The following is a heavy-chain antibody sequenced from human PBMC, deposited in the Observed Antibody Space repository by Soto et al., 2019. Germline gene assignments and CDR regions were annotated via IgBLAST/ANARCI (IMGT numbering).Heavy chain of an antibody. D-gene: IGHD3-22*01. CDR3: AREKRDSSGYYYQFDY. CDR1: GGTFSSYA. V-gene: IGHV1-69*13. CDR2: IIPIFGTA. Sequence: SVKVSCKASGGTFSSYAISWVRQAPGQGLEWMGGIIPIFGTANYAQKFQGRVTITADESTSTAYMELSSLRSEDTAVYYCAREKRDSSGYYYQFDYWGQGTLVTVSS. J-gene: IGHJ4*02.